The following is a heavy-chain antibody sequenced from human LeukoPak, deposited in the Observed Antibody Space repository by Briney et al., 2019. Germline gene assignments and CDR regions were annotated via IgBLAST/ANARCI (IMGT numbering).Heavy chain of an antibody. Sequence: SVKVSCKASGGTFSTYAISWVRQAPGQGLEWMGGIIPIFGTANYAQKFQGRVTITADESTSTAYMELSSLRSEDTAVYYCAKAAYSSSYAAGYWGQGTLVTVSS. D-gene: IGHD6-6*01. CDR2: IIPIFGTA. J-gene: IGHJ4*02. CDR3: AKAAYSSSYAAGY. CDR1: GGTFSTYA. V-gene: IGHV1-69*13.